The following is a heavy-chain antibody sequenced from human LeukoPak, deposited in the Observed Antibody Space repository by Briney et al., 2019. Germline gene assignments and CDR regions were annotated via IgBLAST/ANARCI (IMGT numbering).Heavy chain of an antibody. CDR1: EYSFATNW. D-gene: IGHD4-23*01. CDR3: ARTLRDYGGNPLLDYMDV. J-gene: IGHJ6*03. CDR2: IYPGDSDT. V-gene: IGHV5-51*01. Sequence: GESLKISCKGSEYSFATNWIGWVRQMPGKGLEWMGIIYPGDSDTRYSPSFQGQVTISADKSISTAYLQWSSLKASDTAMYYCARTLRDYGGNPLLDYMDVWGKGTTVTVSS.